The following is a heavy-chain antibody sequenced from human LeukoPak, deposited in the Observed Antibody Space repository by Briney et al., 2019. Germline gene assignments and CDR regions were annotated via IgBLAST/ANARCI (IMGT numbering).Heavy chain of an antibody. D-gene: IGHD4-23*01. CDR3: ATKYGGNGLDY. Sequence: SETLSLTCTVSGGSISSYYWSWIRQPPGKGLEWIGYIYYSGSTNYNPSLKSRVTISVDTSKNHFSLKLSSVTAADTAVYYCATKYGGNGLDYWGQGTLVTVSS. J-gene: IGHJ4*02. V-gene: IGHV4-59*01. CDR1: GGSISSYY. CDR2: IYYSGST.